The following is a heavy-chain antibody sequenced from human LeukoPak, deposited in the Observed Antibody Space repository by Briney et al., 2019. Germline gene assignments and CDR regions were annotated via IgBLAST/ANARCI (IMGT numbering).Heavy chain of an antibody. Sequence: GXXRLSCAASGFTLSNYAMTWVRQAPGKGVEWVPAISGSAGNTYYADSVKGRFTIYRDNSKKTLYLQMNSLRAEDTAMYYCARDGWFGDYNWFDPWGQGTLVTVSS. CDR2: ISGSAGNT. CDR3: ARDGWFGDYNWFDP. J-gene: IGHJ5*02. D-gene: IGHD3-10*01. V-gene: IGHV3-23*01. CDR1: GFTLSNYA.